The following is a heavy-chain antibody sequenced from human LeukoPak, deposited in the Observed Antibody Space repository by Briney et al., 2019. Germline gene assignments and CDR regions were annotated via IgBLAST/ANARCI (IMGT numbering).Heavy chain of an antibody. J-gene: IGHJ4*02. V-gene: IGHV3-23*01. D-gene: IGHD5-12*01. CDR3: ANREGLPVDY. Sequence: GGSLRLSCAVSGFTFSDSWMTWVRQAPGKGLEWVSAISGSGGSTYYADSVKGRFTISRDNSKNTLYLQMNSLRAEDTAVYYCANREGLPVDYWGQGTLVTVSS. CDR2: ISGSGGST. CDR1: GFTFSDSW.